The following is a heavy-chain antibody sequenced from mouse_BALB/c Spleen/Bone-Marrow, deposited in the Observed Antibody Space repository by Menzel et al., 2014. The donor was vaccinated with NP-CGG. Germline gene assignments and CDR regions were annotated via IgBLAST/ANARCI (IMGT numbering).Heavy chain of an antibody. D-gene: IGHD4-1*02. J-gene: IGHJ2*01. CDR1: GYSFTSHW. Sequence: QVQLQQSGAELVKPGTSVKMSCTASGYSFTSHWMHWVKQRPGQGLEWIGDIYPGSDITSYNEEFKSKATLTVDPSSSTAYMQLSSLTSEDAAVYYCAQLGQGYWGQGTTLTVSA. CDR3: AQLGQGY. V-gene: IGHV1-55*01. CDR2: IYPGSDIT.